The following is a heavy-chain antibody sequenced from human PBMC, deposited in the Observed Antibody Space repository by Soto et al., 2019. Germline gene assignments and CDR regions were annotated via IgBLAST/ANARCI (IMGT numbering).Heavy chain of an antibody. CDR3: ARKPAYSSGYDAFDI. Sequence: PGESLKISCKGSAYSFTSYWIGWVRQMPGKGLEWMGIIYPGDSDTRYSPSFQGQVTISADKSISTAYLQWSSLKASDTAMYYCARKPAYSSGYDAFDIWGQGTMVTVSS. D-gene: IGHD3-22*01. CDR2: IYPGDSDT. CDR1: AYSFTSYW. V-gene: IGHV5-51*01. J-gene: IGHJ3*02.